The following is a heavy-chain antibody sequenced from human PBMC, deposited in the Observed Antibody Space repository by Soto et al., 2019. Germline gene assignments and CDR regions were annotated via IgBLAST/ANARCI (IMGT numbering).Heavy chain of an antibody. V-gene: IGHV3-21*02. CDR2: IDARSNYI. Sequence: EVQLVESGGGLVKPGGSLRVSCEASGFRFNSYSMNWVRQAPQKGLEWVSLIDARSNYIYYADSVKGRFTISRDNARNSLYLQMDSLRVEDTAVYYCVRENDMAGATSAFEYWGQGTPVTVSS. CDR3: VRENDMAGATSAFEY. D-gene: IGHD1-26*01. J-gene: IGHJ4*02. CDR1: GFRFNSYS.